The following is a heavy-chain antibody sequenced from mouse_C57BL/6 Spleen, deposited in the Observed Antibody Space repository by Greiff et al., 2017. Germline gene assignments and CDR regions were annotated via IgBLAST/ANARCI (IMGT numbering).Heavy chain of an antibody. D-gene: IGHD1-1*01. CDR3: ARFPHYYGSSYDY. V-gene: IGHV1-55*01. Sequence: QVQLQQPGAELVKPGASVKMSCKASGYTFTSYWITWVKQRPGQGLEWIGDIYPGSGSTNYNEKFKSKATLTVDTSSSTAYMQLSSLTSEDSAVYYCARFPHYYGSSYDYWCQGTTLTVSS. CDR1: GYTFTSYW. CDR2: IYPGSGST. J-gene: IGHJ2*01.